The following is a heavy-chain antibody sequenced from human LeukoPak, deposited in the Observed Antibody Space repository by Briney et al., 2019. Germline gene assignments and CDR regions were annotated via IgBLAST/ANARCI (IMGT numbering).Heavy chain of an antibody. CDR1: GYTLTELS. D-gene: IGHD3-9*01. CDR3: ATASVLRYFDWLPQGPGWFGEFPY. V-gene: IGHV1-24*01. Sequence: ASVKVSCKVSGYTLTELSMHWVRQAPGKGLEWMGGFDPEDGETIYAQKFQGRVTMTEDTSTDTAYMELSSLRSEDTAVYYCATASVLRYFDWLPQGPGWFGEFPYWGQGTLVTVSS. CDR2: FDPEDGET. J-gene: IGHJ4*02.